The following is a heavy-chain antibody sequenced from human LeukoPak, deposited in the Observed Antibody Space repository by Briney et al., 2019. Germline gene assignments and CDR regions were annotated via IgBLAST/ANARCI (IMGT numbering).Heavy chain of an antibody. D-gene: IGHD3-22*01. CDR3: ARVSYYDSSGSSFDY. Sequence: GGSLRLSCAASGFTFSSYEMNWVRQAPGKGLEWVSYISSSGSTIYYADSVKGRFTISRDNAKNSLYLQMNSLRAEDTAVYYCARVSYYDSSGSSFDYWGQGTLVTVSS. J-gene: IGHJ4*02. V-gene: IGHV3-48*03. CDR1: GFTFSSYE. CDR2: ISSSGSTI.